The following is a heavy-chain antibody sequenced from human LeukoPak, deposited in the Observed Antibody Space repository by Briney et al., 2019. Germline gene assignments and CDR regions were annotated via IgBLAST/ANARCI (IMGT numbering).Heavy chain of an antibody. D-gene: IGHD1-26*01. CDR1: GFTFSSYW. V-gene: IGHV3-74*01. CDR3: TREVQTGAGAYLG. CDR2: ISPDGDTT. Sequence: GGSLRLSCAASGFTFSSYWTHWVRQAPGKGLVWVSRISPDGDTTSHADSVKGRFTITRDNAKNTLFLQMDSLRGDDTAVYYCTREVQTGAGAYLGWGQGALVTVSS. J-gene: IGHJ4*02.